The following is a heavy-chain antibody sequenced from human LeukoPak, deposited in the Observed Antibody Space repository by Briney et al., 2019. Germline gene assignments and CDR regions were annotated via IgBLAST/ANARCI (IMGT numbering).Heavy chain of an antibody. D-gene: IGHD2-2*01. Sequence: SVKVSCKASGGTFSSYSTSWVRQAPGQGPEWLGRITPNLAITDYAQKFRGRVTLTADKSTSTVYMELGSLTSEDTAAYYCARDSALRCSSTSCYFDYWGQGTLVTVSS. J-gene: IGHJ4*02. CDR2: ITPNLAIT. CDR1: GGTFSSYS. CDR3: ARDSALRCSSTSCYFDY. V-gene: IGHV1-69*04.